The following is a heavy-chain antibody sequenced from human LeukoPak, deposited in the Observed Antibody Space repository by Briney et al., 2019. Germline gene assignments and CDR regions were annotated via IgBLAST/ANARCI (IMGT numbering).Heavy chain of an antibody. Sequence: SETLSLTCTVSGGSISSYYWSWIRQPPGKGLEWIGYIYYSGSTNYNPSLKSRVTISVDTSKNQFSLKLSSVTAADTAVYYCARDGPMTTDAVDIWGRGTMVTVSS. CDR2: IYYSGST. D-gene: IGHD4-17*01. V-gene: IGHV4-59*01. CDR1: GGSISSYY. CDR3: ARDGPMTTDAVDI. J-gene: IGHJ3*02.